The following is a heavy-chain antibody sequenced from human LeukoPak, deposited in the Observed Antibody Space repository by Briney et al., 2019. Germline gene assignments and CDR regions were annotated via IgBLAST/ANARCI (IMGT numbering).Heavy chain of an antibody. Sequence: SQTLSLTCTVSGGSISSGDYYWSWIRQPPGKGLEWIGYIYYSGSTYYNPSLKSRVTISVDTSKNQFSLKLSSVTAADTAVYYCASLHYDFWSGYSPSDYWGQGTLVTVSS. CDR3: ASLHYDFWSGYSPSDY. J-gene: IGHJ4*02. D-gene: IGHD3-3*01. V-gene: IGHV4-30-4*01. CDR2: IYYSGST. CDR1: GGSISSGDYY.